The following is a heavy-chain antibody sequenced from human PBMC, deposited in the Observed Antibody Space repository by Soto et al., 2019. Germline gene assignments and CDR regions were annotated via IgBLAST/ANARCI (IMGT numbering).Heavy chain of an antibody. CDR3: ARNAGDYYYYGMDV. Sequence: SGPTLVNPTQTLTLTCTFSGFSLSTSGMCVSWIRQPPGKALEWLARIDWDDDKYYSTSLKTRLTISKDTSKNQVVLTMTNMDPVDTATYYCARNAGDYYYYGMDVWGQGTTVTV. CDR1: GFSLSTSGMC. V-gene: IGHV2-70*11. CDR2: IDWDDDK. J-gene: IGHJ6*02.